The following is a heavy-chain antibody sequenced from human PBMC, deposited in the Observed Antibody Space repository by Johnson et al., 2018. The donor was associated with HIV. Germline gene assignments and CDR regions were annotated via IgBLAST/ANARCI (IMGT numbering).Heavy chain of an antibody. CDR2: ISYDGSNK. D-gene: IGHD6-13*01. CDR1: GFTFSRYA. V-gene: IGHV3-30*04. Sequence: QVQLVESGGGVVQPGRSLRLSCAASGFTFSRYAMHWVRQAPGKGLEWVAVISYDGSNKYYAYSVKGRFTISRDNSKNTLYLQMNSLRAEDTAVYYCARVGYSSSWYLGAFDIWGQGTMVTVSS. CDR3: ARVGYSSSWYLGAFDI. J-gene: IGHJ3*02.